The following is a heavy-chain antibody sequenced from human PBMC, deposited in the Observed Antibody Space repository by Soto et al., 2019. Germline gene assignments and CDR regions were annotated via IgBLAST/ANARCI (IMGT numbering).Heavy chain of an antibody. CDR3: ARADYDYVWGSYRYTGDRRGWFDP. Sequence: GGSLRLSCAASGFTFSSYAMHWVRQAPGKGLEWVAVISYDGSNKYYADSVKGRFTISRDNSKNTLYLQMNSLRAEDTAVYYCARADYDYVWGSYRYTGDRRGWFDPWGQGTLVTVSS. CDR1: GFTFSSYA. CDR2: ISYDGSNK. D-gene: IGHD3-16*02. J-gene: IGHJ5*02. V-gene: IGHV3-30-3*01.